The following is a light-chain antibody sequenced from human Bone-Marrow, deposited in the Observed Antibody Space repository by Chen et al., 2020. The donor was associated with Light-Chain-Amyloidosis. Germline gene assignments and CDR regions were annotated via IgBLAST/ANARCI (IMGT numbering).Light chain of an antibody. V-gene: IGLV3-21*02. CDR1: TIGSTS. J-gene: IGLJ3*02. Sequence: SYVLTPPSSVSVAPGQTATIDCGGNTIGSTSVNWYQQTPGQAPLLVVYDDSDRPSGIPERLSGSNSGNTATLTISRVEAGDEADYYCQVWDRSSDRPVFGGGTKLTVL. CDR3: QVWDRSSDRPV. CDR2: DDS.